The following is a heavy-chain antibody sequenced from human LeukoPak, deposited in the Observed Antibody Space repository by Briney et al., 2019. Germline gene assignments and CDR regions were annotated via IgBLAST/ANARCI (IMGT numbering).Heavy chain of an antibody. Sequence: GGSLRLSCAASGFTFSNYWMHWVRQAPGKGLVWVSRINSDGSSRNYADSVKGRFTISRDDAKNTLYLQMSSLRAEDTAVYYCASASSHRIAAGGDYWGQGTLVTVSS. CDR3: ASASSHRIAAGGDY. CDR1: GFTFSNYW. D-gene: IGHD6-13*01. J-gene: IGHJ4*02. CDR2: INSDGSSR. V-gene: IGHV3-74*01.